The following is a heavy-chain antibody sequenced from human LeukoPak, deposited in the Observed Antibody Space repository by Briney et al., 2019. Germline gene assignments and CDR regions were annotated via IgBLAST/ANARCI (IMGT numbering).Heavy chain of an antibody. CDR2: ISSSSYI. Sequence: GGSLRLSCAASGFTFSSYSMNWVRQAPGKGLEWVSSISSSSYIYYADSVKGRFTISRDNAKNSLYLQMNSLRAEDTAVYYCARGAVAGTSGGWFDPWGQGTLVTVSS. CDR1: GFTFSSYS. J-gene: IGHJ5*02. CDR3: ARGAVAGTSGGWFDP. V-gene: IGHV3-21*01. D-gene: IGHD6-19*01.